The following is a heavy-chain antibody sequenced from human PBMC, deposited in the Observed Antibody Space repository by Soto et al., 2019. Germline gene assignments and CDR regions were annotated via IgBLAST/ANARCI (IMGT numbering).Heavy chain of an antibody. CDR3: ARDHDLIQLAGTGWFDP. CDR1: GFTFTNYA. D-gene: IGHD6-19*01. V-gene: IGHV1-3*01. CDR2: INAGNGNT. J-gene: IGHJ5*02. Sequence: QVQLVQSGAEVKKPGASVKVSCKASGFTFTNYAMHWVRQAPGQRLEWMGWINAGNGNTKYAQKFQGRVTITRDTSASTAYVELSSLRSEDTAVYYCARDHDLIQLAGTGWFDPGGQGTLVTVSS.